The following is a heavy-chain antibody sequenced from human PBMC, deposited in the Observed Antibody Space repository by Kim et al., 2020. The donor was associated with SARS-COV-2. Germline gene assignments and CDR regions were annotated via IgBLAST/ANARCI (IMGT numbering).Heavy chain of an antibody. Sequence: SETLSLTCTVSGGSVSSGSYYWSWIRQPPGKGLEWIGYIYYSGSTNYNPSLKSRVTISVDTSKNQFSLKLSSVTAADTAVYYCARGPYYYGSGSYNPLFDYWGQGTLVTVSS. D-gene: IGHD3-10*01. V-gene: IGHV4-61*01. CDR3: ARGPYYYGSGSYNPLFDY. J-gene: IGHJ4*02. CDR2: IYYSGST. CDR1: GGSVSSGSYY.